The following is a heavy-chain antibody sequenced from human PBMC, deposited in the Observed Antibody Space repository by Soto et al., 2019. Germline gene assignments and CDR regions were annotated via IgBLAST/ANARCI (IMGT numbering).Heavy chain of an antibody. Sequence: GGSLRLSCAASGFTFSSYAMSWVRQAPGKGLEWVSAISGSGGSTYYADYVKGRFTISRDNSKNTLYLQMNSLRAEDTAVYYCSKVRITIFGVVKGLSDAFDILVQGSMVTVSS. V-gene: IGHV3-23*01. CDR1: GFTFSSYA. CDR2: ISGSGGST. D-gene: IGHD3-3*01. J-gene: IGHJ3*02. CDR3: SKVRITIFGVVKGLSDAFDI.